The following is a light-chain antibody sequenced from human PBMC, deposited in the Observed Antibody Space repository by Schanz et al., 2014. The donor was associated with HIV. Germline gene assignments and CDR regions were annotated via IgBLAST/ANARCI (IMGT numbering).Light chain of an antibody. Sequence: QSALTQPPSASGSPGQSVTISCTGTRSDIGTHDFVSWYQLHPGKAPKLMIYEVTKRPSGVPARFSGSKSGNTASLTVSGLQTDDGADYYCCSYAPSSSLVFGGGTKLTVL. CDR3: CSYAPSSSLV. CDR1: RSDIGTHDF. J-gene: IGLJ3*02. CDR2: EVT. V-gene: IGLV2-8*01.